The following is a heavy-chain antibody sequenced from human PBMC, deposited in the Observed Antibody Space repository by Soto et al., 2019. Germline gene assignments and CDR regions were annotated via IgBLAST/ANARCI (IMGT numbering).Heavy chain of an antibody. CDR3: ATVVPSHNRNWGMWSGDFDI. J-gene: IGHJ3*02. CDR2: SNHSGST. V-gene: IGHV4-34*01. D-gene: IGHD7-27*01. Sequence: SETLSLTCGVYGGCFSGYSLSWSRQPPGKGLEWIVESNHSGSTSYNPSLKSRVTISVDTSKNQLSLKPSSVTAADTAVYYCATVVPSHNRNWGMWSGDFDIWGQGTMVTVS. CDR1: GGCFSGYS.